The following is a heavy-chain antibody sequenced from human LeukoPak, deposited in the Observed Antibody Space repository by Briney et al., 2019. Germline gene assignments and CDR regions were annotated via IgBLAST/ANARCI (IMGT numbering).Heavy chain of an antibody. J-gene: IGHJ4*02. Sequence: GGSLRLSCAASGFTFSGYAMHWVRQASGKGLEWVGRIRSKANSYATAYAASVKGRFTISRDDSKNTAYLQMNSLKTEDTAVYYCTRREYSRGGWVFDYWGQGTLVTVSS. CDR3: TRREYSRGGWVFDY. V-gene: IGHV3-73*01. CDR1: GFTFSGYA. CDR2: IRSKANSYAT. D-gene: IGHD6-6*01.